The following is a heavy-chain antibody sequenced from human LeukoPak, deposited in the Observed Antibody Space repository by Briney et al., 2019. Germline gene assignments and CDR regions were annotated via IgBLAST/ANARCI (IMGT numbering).Heavy chain of an antibody. CDR2: ISGSGSST. V-gene: IGHV3-23*01. CDR3: AKDLSKTYYYGSEPFDY. D-gene: IGHD3-10*01. Sequence: GGSLRLSCADSGFTFSSYAMSWVRQAPGKGLEWVSGISGSGSSTYYADSVKGRFTISRDKFKNTLYLQMNSLRVEDTAVYYCAKDLSKTYYYGSEPFDYWGQGTQVTVSS. CDR1: GFTFSSYA. J-gene: IGHJ4*02.